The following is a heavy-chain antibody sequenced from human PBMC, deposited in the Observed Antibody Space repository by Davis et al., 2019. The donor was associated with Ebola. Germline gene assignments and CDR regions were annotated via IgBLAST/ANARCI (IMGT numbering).Heavy chain of an antibody. Sequence: GESLKISCAASGFTFSSYGMHWVRQAPGKGLEWVAVISYDGSNKYYADSVKGRFTISRDNSKNTLYLQMNSLRAEDTAVYYCAKLAVAADDYYYGMDVWGQGTTVTVSS. CDR2: ISYDGSNK. V-gene: IGHV3-30*18. CDR1: GFTFSSYG. D-gene: IGHD6-19*01. CDR3: AKLAVAADDYYYGMDV. J-gene: IGHJ6*02.